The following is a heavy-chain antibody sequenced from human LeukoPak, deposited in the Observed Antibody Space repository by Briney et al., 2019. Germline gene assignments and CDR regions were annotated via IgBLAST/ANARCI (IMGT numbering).Heavy chain of an antibody. Sequence: SETLSLTCTVSGGSISSGGYYWSWIRQHPGKGLEWIGYIYYSGSTYYNPSLKSRVTISVDTSKNQFSLKLSSVTAADTAVYYCARGVTISYWYYYYGMDVWGQGTTVTVSS. CDR1: GGSISSGGYY. CDR3: ARGVTISYWYYYYGMDV. D-gene: IGHD3-3*01. J-gene: IGHJ6*02. CDR2: IYYSGST. V-gene: IGHV4-61*08.